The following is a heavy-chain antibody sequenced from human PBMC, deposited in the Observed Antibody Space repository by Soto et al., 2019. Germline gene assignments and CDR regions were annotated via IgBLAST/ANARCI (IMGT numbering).Heavy chain of an antibody. CDR1: GGTFGSNA. D-gene: IGHD1-1*01. Sequence: QVQLVQSETEVRKPGSSVKVFCRASGGTFGSNAISWVRQAPGQGLEWMGNIIPIFGTTKNAQNFQGRVTITADESTNTAYMELSSLRSEDTAIYYCAREGYTFGPGAVRGAFDIWGQGTMVTVSS. J-gene: IGHJ3*02. CDR3: AREGYTFGPGAVRGAFDI. CDR2: IIPIFGTT. V-gene: IGHV1-69*15.